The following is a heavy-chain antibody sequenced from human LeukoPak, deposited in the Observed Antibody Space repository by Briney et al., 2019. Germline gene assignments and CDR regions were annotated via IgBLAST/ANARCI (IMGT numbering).Heavy chain of an antibody. CDR2: MNPNSGNT. CDR3: ARPSDGSYNWNDGALDH. D-gene: IGHD1-20*01. J-gene: IGHJ4*02. V-gene: IGHV1-8*01. Sequence: ASVKVSCKASGYTFTSYDINWVRQATGQGLEWMRWMNPNSGNTGYAQKFQGRVTMTRNTSISTAYMELSSLRSEDTAVYYCARPSDGSYNWNDGALDHWGQGTLVTVSS. CDR1: GYTFTSYD.